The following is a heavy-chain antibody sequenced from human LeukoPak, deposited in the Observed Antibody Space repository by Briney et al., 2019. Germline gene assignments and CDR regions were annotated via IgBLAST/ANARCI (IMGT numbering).Heavy chain of an antibody. J-gene: IGHJ4*02. D-gene: IGHD1-7*01. CDR3: ARGSRELCYFDY. CDR1: GGSISSYD. Sequence: SETLSLTCTVSGGSISSYDWSWIRQPPGKGLEWIGYIYYSMSTKYNPSLKSRVTISVDASKTRFSLKLNSVTAADTAVYYCARGSRELCYFDYWGQGTLVTVSS. CDR2: IYYSMST. V-gene: IGHV4-59*01.